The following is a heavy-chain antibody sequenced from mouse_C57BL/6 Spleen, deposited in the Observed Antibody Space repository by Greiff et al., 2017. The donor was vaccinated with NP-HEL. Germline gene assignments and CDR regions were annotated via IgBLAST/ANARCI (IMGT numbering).Heavy chain of an antibody. Sequence: QVQLQQPGAELVKPGASVKMSCKASGYTFTSYWITWVKQRPGQGLEWIGDIYPGSGSTNYNEKFKSKATLTVDTSSSTAYMQLSSLTSEDSAVYYCARSGGYYEEGAMDYWGQGTSVTVSS. CDR2: IYPGSGST. CDR1: GYTFTSYW. J-gene: IGHJ4*01. CDR3: ARSGGYYEEGAMDY. V-gene: IGHV1-55*01. D-gene: IGHD2-3*01.